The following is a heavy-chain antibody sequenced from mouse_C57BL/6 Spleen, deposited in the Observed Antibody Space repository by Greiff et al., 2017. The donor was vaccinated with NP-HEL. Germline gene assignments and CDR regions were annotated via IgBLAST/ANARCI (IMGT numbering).Heavy chain of an antibody. J-gene: IGHJ3*01. CDR3: ARRQDGYSNYPFAY. Sequence: QVQLQQSGPELVKPGASVKISCKASGYAFSSSWMNWVKQRPGKGLEWIGRIYPGDGDTNYNGKFKGKATLTADKSSSTAYMQLSSLTSEDSAVYFCARRQDGYSNYPFAYWGQGTLVTVSA. CDR2: IYPGDGDT. CDR1: GYAFSSSW. V-gene: IGHV1-82*01. D-gene: IGHD2-5*01.